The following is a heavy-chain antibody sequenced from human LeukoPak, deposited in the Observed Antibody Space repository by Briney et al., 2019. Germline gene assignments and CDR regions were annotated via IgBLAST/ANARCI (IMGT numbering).Heavy chain of an antibody. V-gene: IGHV3-7*01. Sequence: GGSLRLSCAASGFSFSSYWMTWVRQKPGRGLEWLANMKQDGSETNYVDSVKGRFTISRDNAKNSLYLQMNSLRAEDTAVYYCAKYRLVWLPVPAFDFWGQGTLVTVSS. CDR1: GFSFSSYW. D-gene: IGHD5-12*01. CDR3: AKYRLVWLPVPAFDF. J-gene: IGHJ4*02. CDR2: MKQDGSET.